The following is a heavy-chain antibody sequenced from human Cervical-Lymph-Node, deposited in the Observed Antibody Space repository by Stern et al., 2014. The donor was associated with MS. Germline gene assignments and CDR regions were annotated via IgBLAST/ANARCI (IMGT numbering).Heavy chain of an antibody. Sequence: QVQLQESGPGLVKPSETLSLTCTVSGGSISSYYWSWIRQPPGKGLEWIGYIYYSGSTNYHPSLKSRVTISVDTSKNQFSLKLSSVTAADTAVYYCARGYGGNPIDYWGQGTLVTVSS. D-gene: IGHD4-23*01. CDR1: GGSISSYY. CDR2: IYYSGST. V-gene: IGHV4-59*01. CDR3: ARGYGGNPIDY. J-gene: IGHJ4*02.